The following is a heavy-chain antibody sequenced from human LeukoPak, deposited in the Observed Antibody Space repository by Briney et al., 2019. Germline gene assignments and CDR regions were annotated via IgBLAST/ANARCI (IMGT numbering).Heavy chain of an antibody. CDR3: AKDESRYCTESTCYPIDY. V-gene: IGHV3-30*18. CDR2: ISYDGRNT. Sequence: GGSLRLSCAASGFTFSTYGMHWVRQAPGKGLEWVATISYDGRNTYYADSVKGRFTISRDNSKDTLYLQMNSLRPEDTGVFHCAKDESRYCTESTCYPIDYWGQGTLVTVSS. D-gene: IGHD2-8*02. CDR1: GFTFSTYG. J-gene: IGHJ4*02.